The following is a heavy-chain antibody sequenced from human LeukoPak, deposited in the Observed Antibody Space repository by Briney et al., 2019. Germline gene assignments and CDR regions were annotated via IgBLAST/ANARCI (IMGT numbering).Heavy chain of an antibody. Sequence: PSETLSLTCTVSGGSISSYYWSWIRQPPGKGPEYIGYIYSSGSTNYNPSLKSRVTISVDTSKNQFSLKLSSMTAADTAVYYCARDNGSGSPPPFDYGGQGTLVTVSS. V-gene: IGHV4-59*01. J-gene: IGHJ4*02. CDR3: ARDNGSGSPPPFDY. CDR2: IYSSGST. CDR1: GGSISSYY. D-gene: IGHD3-22*01.